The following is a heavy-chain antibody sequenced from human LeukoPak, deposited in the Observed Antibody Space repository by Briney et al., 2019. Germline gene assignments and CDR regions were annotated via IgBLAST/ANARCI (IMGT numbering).Heavy chain of an antibody. CDR2: ISSSSSTI. J-gene: IGHJ4*02. CDR1: GFTFSSYS. D-gene: IGHD2-2*01. Sequence: GSLRLSCAASGFTFSSYSMNWVRQAPGKGLEWVSYISSSSSTIYYADSVEGRFTISRDNAKNSLYLQMNSLRAEDTAVYYCARGACSSTSCVPDYWGQGTLVTVSS. CDR3: ARGACSSTSCVPDY. V-gene: IGHV3-48*01.